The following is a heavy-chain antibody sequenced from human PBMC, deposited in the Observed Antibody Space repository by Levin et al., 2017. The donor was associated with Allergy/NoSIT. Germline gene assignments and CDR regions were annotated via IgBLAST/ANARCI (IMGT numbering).Heavy chain of an antibody. Sequence: PGGSLRLSCAASGFTFSNYAMSWVRQAPGKGLEWVSGISGSGGSTYYADSVKGRFTISRDNSKNTLYLQMNSLRADDTAVYYCAKDNYYDVWSGRTEWDYWGQGTLVTVSS. D-gene: IGHD3-3*01. CDR2: ISGSGGST. CDR3: AKDNYYDVWSGRTEWDY. J-gene: IGHJ4*02. CDR1: GFTFSNYA. V-gene: IGHV3-23*01.